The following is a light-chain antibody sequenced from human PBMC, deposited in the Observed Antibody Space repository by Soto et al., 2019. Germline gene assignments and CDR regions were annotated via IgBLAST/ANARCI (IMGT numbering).Light chain of an antibody. Sequence: GDRVTITCRASQNVDHWVAWYQQKPGKAPKFLIYDASVLEAGVPSRFSGSGSGTEFTLTISSLQPDDFATYYCQRYNSISRTFGQGTNVDIK. CDR3: QRYNSISRT. CDR2: DAS. CDR1: QNVDHW. J-gene: IGKJ1*01. V-gene: IGKV1-5*01.